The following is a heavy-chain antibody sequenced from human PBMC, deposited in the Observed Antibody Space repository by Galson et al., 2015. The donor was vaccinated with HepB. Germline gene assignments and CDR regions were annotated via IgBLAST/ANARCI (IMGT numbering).Heavy chain of an antibody. D-gene: IGHD5-18*01. V-gene: IGHV3-21*01. CDR1: GFTFSSYS. CDR2: ISSSSSYI. J-gene: IGHJ3*02. CDR3: ARQLIQHPGGDAFDI. Sequence: SLRLSCAASGFTFSSYSMNWVRQAPGKGLEWVSSISSSSSYIYYADSVKGRFTISRDNAKNSLYLQMNSLRAEDTAVYYCARQLIQHPGGDAFDIWGQGTMVTVSS.